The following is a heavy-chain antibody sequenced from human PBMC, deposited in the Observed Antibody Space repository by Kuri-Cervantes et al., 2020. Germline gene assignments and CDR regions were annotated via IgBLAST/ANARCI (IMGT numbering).Heavy chain of an antibody. CDR3: ARGRQNYYYYMDV. J-gene: IGHJ6*03. CDR1: GGSISSYY. Sequence: SETLSFTCTVSGGSISSYYWSWIRQPPGKGLEWIGEINHSGSTNYNPSLKSGVTISVDTSKNQFSLKLSSVTDADTAVYYCARGRQNYYYYMDVWGKGTTVTVSS. CDR2: INHSGST. V-gene: IGHV4-34*01.